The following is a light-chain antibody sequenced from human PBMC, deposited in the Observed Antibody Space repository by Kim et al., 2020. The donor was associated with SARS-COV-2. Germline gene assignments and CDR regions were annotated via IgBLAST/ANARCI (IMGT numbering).Light chain of an antibody. CDR1: SPNIGSNT. CDR3: AAWDDSLNGWV. J-gene: IGLJ3*02. V-gene: IGLV1-44*01. Sequence: GPSVTISCSGSSPNIGSNTVNWYQQLPGPAPKLHIFSNNQRPSGVPDRFSGSKSGTSASLAISGLQSEDEADYYCAAWDDSLNGWVFGGGTQLTVL. CDR2: SNN.